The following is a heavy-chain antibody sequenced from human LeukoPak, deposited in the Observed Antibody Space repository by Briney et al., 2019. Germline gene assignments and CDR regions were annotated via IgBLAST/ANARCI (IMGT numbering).Heavy chain of an antibody. J-gene: IGHJ4*02. Sequence: GGSLRLSCVASGSGLRFSEYNMNWVRQSPGKGLEWISYIGRDSGTSYADSVKGRFTTARDNSKNSLYLQMNSLRAEDTAVYYCASGGHLDYLGQGTLVTVSS. CDR1: GSGLRFSEYN. CDR2: IGRDSGT. CDR3: ASGGHLDY. V-gene: IGHV3-69-1*02. D-gene: IGHD3-10*01.